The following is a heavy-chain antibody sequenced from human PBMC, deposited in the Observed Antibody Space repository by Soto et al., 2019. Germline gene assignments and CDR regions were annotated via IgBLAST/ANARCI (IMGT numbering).Heavy chain of an antibody. CDR3: VRVSDY. CDR2: INHSGSA. CDR1: GGSFIDYS. V-gene: IGHV4-34*01. J-gene: IGHJ4*02. Sequence: QVLLQQWGAGRLKPSETLSLTCAVYGGSFIDYSWGWIRQSPGTGLEWIGEINHSGSANYNPSLKSRVPISVDTSKNQFSLKLYSVTAADAAVYYCVRVSDYWSQGTLVTVSS.